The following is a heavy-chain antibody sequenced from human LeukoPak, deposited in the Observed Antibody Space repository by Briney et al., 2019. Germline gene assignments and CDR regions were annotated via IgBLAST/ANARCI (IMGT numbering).Heavy chain of an antibody. Sequence: PGGPLRLSCAASGFTFSSYAMHWVRQAPGKGLEWVAVISYDGSNKYYADSVKGRFTISRDNSKNTLYLQMNSLRAEDTAVYYCARGGDDFWSGSDFDYWGQGTLVTVSS. V-gene: IGHV3-30-3*01. CDR2: ISYDGSNK. J-gene: IGHJ4*02. CDR1: GFTFSSYA. CDR3: ARGGDDFWSGSDFDY. D-gene: IGHD3-3*01.